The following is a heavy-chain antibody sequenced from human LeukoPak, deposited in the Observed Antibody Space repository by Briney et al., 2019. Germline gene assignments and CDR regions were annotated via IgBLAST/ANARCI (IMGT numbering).Heavy chain of an antibody. J-gene: IGHJ3*02. Sequence: GGSLRLSCAASGFTFSSYAMSWVRQAPGKGLEWVSVIYRGGSTYYADSVKGRFTLSRDNSKNTLFHQMNSMRAEDTAVYYCAREPQGDSSGYDAFDIWGQGTMVTVSS. D-gene: IGHD3-22*01. CDR2: IYRGGST. CDR3: AREPQGDSSGYDAFDI. CDR1: GFTFSSYA. V-gene: IGHV3-66*01.